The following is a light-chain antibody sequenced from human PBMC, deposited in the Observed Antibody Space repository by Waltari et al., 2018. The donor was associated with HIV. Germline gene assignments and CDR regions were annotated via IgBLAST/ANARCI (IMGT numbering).Light chain of an antibody. CDR1: SSDLDHFKS. CDR2: EVS. J-gene: IGLJ3*02. V-gene: IGLV2-14*01. CDR3: MSYISSATPE. Sequence: QSALTQPASVSGSPGQSITISCPGTSSDLDHFKSVSWYQHHPGKAPKVIIYEVSNRPSGVSYRFSGSKSGHTASLTISGLQAEDEADYFCMSYISSATPEFGGGTKLTVL.